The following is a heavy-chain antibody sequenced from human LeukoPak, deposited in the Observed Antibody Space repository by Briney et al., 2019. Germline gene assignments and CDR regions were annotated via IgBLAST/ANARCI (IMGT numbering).Heavy chain of an antibody. V-gene: IGHV3-48*04. Sequence: GGSLRLSCAASGFTFSSYGMHWVRQAPGKGLEWVSYISSSSSNIYYADSVKGRFTISRDNAKNSLYLQMNSLRAEDTAVYYCARLVVGATFFDYWGQGTLVTVSS. D-gene: IGHD1-26*01. J-gene: IGHJ4*02. CDR2: ISSSSSNI. CDR3: ARLVVGATFFDY. CDR1: GFTFSSYG.